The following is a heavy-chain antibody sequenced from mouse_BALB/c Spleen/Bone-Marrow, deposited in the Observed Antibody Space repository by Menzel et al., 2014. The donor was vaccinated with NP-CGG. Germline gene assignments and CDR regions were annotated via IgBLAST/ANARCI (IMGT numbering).Heavy chain of an antibody. J-gene: IGHJ3*01. D-gene: IGHD2-4*01. V-gene: IGHV5-9-2*01. CDR3: ARHAYYDQTEVSFVY. CDR2: ISGGGSYT. Sequence: EVMLVESGGGLVKSGGSLKLSCAASGFSFKSYGMSWVRQTPEKRLEWVATISGGGSYTFYPDSVKGRFTISRDNAKNNLYLQLSSLRSEDTALYYCARHAYYDQTEVSFVYWGQGTLVTVSA. CDR1: GFSFKSYG.